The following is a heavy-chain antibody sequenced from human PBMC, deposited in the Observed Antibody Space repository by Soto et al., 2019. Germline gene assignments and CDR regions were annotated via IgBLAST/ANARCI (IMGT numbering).Heavy chain of an antibody. D-gene: IGHD2-8*01. CDR1: GYSFTSYC. V-gene: IGHV5-51*01. J-gene: IGHJ4*02. CDR2: IYPGDSDT. Sequence: GESLKISCKGSGYSFTSYCIGWVRQMPGKGLEWMGIIYPGDSDTRYSPSFQGQVTNSADKSISTAYLQWSSRKASDTAMDYCARQGYGTNGGCPYYFDYWGQGTLVTVSS. CDR3: ARQGYGTNGGCPYYFDY.